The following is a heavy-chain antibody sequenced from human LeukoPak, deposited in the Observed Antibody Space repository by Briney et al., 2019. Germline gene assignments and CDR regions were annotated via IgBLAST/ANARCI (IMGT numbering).Heavy chain of an antibody. CDR2: INWNGGST. Sequence: AGGSLRLSCAASGFTFDDYGMSWVRQAPGKGLEWVSGINWNGGSTGYADSAKGRFTISRDNAKNSLYLQMNSLRAEDTALYYCAREGSEGPLYYMDVWGKGTTVTVSS. CDR3: AREGSEGPLYYMDV. D-gene: IGHD6-19*01. CDR1: GFTFDDYG. V-gene: IGHV3-20*04. J-gene: IGHJ6*03.